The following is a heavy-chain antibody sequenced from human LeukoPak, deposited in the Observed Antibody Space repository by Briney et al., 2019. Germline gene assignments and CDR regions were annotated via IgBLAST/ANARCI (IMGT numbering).Heavy chain of an antibody. CDR2: IYYSGST. V-gene: IGHV4-39*01. Sequence: KPSETLSLTCTVSGGSISSSSYYWAWIRQPPGKGLAWIGSIYYSGSTSYNPSLKSRVTISVDTSKNQFSLKLSSVTAADTAVYYCARNYSGTYGGALDIWGQGTMVTVSS. CDR3: ARNYSGTYGGALDI. CDR1: GGSISSSSYY. J-gene: IGHJ3*02. D-gene: IGHD1-26*01.